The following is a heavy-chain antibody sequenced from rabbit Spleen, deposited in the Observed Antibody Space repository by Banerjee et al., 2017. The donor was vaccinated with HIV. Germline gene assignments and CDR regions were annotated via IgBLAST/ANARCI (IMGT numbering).Heavy chain of an antibody. Sequence: EQLEESGGGLVKPEGSLTLTCKASGVSLSDRDVMCWVRQAPGKGLEWIACIYAGSSDSTYSATWAKGRFTISKTSSTTVTLQMTSLTVADTATYFCARDTGSSFSSYGMDLWGQGTLVTVS. CDR3: ARDTGSSFSSYGMDL. CDR1: GVSLSDRDV. D-gene: IGHD8-1*01. V-gene: IGHV1S45*01. J-gene: IGHJ6*01. CDR2: IYAGSSDST.